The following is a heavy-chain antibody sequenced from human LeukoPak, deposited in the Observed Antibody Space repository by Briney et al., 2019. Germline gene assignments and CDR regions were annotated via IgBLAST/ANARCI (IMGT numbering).Heavy chain of an antibody. CDR2: ISWNSGSI. J-gene: IGHJ4*02. V-gene: IGHV3-9*01. CDR3: AKEFAMVRGVIDY. CDR1: GFTFDDYA. D-gene: IGHD3-10*01. Sequence: GRFLRLSCAASGFTFDDYAMHWVRQAPGKGLEWVSGISWNSGSIGYADSVKGRFTISRDNAKNSLYLQMNSLRAEDTALYYCAKEFAMVRGVIDYWGQGTLVTVSS.